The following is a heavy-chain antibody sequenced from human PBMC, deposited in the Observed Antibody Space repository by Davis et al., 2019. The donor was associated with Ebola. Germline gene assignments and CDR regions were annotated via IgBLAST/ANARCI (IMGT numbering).Heavy chain of an antibody. V-gene: IGHV3-30*09. Sequence: GESLKISCAASGFTFSSYAMHWVRQAPGKGLEWVALISYDGNNKYYADSVKGRFAISRDNSKSTLCLQMNSLRAEDTAVYYCARAEQHLQIYYFDYWGQGTLVTVSS. CDR2: ISYDGNNK. CDR1: GFTFSSYA. CDR3: ARAEQHLQIYYFDY. J-gene: IGHJ4*02. D-gene: IGHD6-13*01.